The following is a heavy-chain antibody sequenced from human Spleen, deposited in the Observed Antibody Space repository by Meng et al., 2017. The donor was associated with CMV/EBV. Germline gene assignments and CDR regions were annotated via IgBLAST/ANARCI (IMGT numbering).Heavy chain of an antibody. D-gene: IGHD4-17*01. J-gene: IGHJ4*02. V-gene: IGHV1-18*01. CDR2: VGAENGET. CDR3: ARAGAAVTTNFDF. CDR1: GYKFDFFG. Sequence: TASGYKFDFFGITWVRQAPGQGLEWVGWVGAENGETSYGQKFQGRVTVTADTFTKTAYMEMRSLRSDDSAIYYCARAGAAVTTNFDFWGQGTLVTVSS.